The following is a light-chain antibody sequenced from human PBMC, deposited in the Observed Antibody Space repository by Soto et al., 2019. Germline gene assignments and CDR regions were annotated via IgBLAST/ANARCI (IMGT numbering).Light chain of an antibody. CDR2: GAS. Sequence: ETVLTQSPGTLSLSPGERATLSCRASQSVSSNYLAWYQHIPGQAPRLIIYGASTRATGIPDRFSGSGSGTDFTLTISRLEPEDFAVYYCQQFDRSLPSWTFGQGTKVE. V-gene: IGKV3-20*01. CDR1: QSVSSNY. J-gene: IGKJ1*01. CDR3: QQFDRSLPSWT.